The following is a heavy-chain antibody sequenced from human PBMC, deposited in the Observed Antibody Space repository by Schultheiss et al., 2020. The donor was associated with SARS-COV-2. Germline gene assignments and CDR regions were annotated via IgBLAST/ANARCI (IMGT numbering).Heavy chain of an antibody. J-gene: IGHJ4*02. CDR1: GGSISSYY. Sequence: SQTLSLTCTVSGGSISSYYWSWIRQPPGKGLEWIGYIEYSGTTKYNPSLKSRVTISVDTSKNQFSLKLSSVTAADTAVYYCARGGYPFDYWGQGTLVTVSS. CDR3: ARGGYPFDY. D-gene: IGHD5-18*01. CDR2: IEYSGTT. V-gene: IGHV4-59*12.